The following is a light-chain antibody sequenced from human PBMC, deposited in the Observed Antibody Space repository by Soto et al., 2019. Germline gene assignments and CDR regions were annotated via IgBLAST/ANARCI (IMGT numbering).Light chain of an antibody. CDR2: WAS. CDR1: QSVLYSSNNRNY. CDR3: QQYYGIPLT. V-gene: IGKV4-1*01. J-gene: IGKJ4*01. Sequence: DIVMTQSPGSLTVSLGERATINCKSSQSVLYSSNNRNYLAWYQQKPGQPPKLLFYWASTRESGVPDRFSGSGSGTDFTLTISSLQAEDVAVYYCQQYYGIPLTFGGGTKVEIK.